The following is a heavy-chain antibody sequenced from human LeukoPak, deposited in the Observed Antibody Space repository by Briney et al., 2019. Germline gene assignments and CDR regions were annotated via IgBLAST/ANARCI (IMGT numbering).Heavy chain of an antibody. V-gene: IGHV3-23*01. CDR1: GFTFSSHG. CDR2: IVGGAGGT. D-gene: IGHD4-23*01. J-gene: IGHJ6*03. CDR3: ARDLRWDSLDYMDV. Sequence: GGSLRLSCAASGFTFSSHGMSWVRQAPGEGLEWVSGIVGGAGGTYYADSVKGRFTISRDNAKNSLYLQMNSLRAEDTAVYYCARDLRWDSLDYMDVWGKGTTVTVSS.